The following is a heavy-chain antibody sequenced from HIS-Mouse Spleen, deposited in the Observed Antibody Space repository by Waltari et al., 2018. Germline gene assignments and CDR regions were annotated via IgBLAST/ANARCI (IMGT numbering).Heavy chain of an antibody. CDR2: IYYSGST. CDR1: GGSISSSSYY. J-gene: IGHJ2*01. Sequence: QLQLQESGPGLVKPSETLSLTCTVSGGSISSSSYYWGWIRQPPGKGLEWIGSIYYSGSTYYTPSIKSRVTISVATSKNQFSLKLSSVTAAATAVYYCAREIPYSSSWYDWYFDLWGRGTLVTVSS. D-gene: IGHD6-13*01. V-gene: IGHV4-39*07. CDR3: AREIPYSSSWYDWYFDL.